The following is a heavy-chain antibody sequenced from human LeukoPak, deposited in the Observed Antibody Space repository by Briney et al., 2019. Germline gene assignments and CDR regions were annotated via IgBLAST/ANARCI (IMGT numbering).Heavy chain of an antibody. CDR2: TKQDGSEK. CDR1: GFTFSSYW. V-gene: IGHV3-7*01. J-gene: IGHJ3*01. Sequence: PGGSLRLSCAASGFTFSSYWMSWVRQAPGKGLEWVANTKQDGSEKYYVDSVKGRFTISRENAKNSLYLQMNSLRAEDTAVYYCANTYYDFWSGGIGDAFDVWGQGTMVTVSS. CDR3: ANTYYDFWSGGIGDAFDV. D-gene: IGHD3-3*01.